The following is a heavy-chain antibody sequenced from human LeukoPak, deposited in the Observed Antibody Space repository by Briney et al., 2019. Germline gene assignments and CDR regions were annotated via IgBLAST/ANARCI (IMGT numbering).Heavy chain of an antibody. D-gene: IGHD3-16*01. V-gene: IGHV4-31*03. CDR2: IYYSGST. Sequence: SQTLSLTCTVSGGSISSGGYYWSWIRQHPGKGLEWIGYIYYSGSTYYNPSLKSRVTIPVDTSKNQFSLKLSSVTAADTAVYYCARGGYGAFDIWGQGTMVTVSS. J-gene: IGHJ3*02. CDR3: ARGGYGAFDI. CDR1: GGSISSGGYY.